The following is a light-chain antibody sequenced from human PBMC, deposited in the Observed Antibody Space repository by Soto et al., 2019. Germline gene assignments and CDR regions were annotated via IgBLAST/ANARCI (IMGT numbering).Light chain of an antibody. CDR3: SSYTSSSTWV. CDR2: EVT. CDR1: SSDVGGYNY. Sequence: QSVLTQPASVSGSPGQSITISCTGTSSDVGGYNYVSWYQQLPGKAPKLMIYEVTNRPSGVSARFSGSRSGNTASLTISGLQAEDESDYYCSSYTSSSTWVFGGGTKLTVL. J-gene: IGLJ3*02. V-gene: IGLV2-14*01.